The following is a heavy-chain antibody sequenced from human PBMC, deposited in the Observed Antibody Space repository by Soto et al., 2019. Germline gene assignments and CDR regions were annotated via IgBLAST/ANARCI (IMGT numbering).Heavy chain of an antibody. Sequence: QVTLKESGPVLVKPTETLTLTCTVSGFSLNNARMGVSWIRQPPGKALEWLAHIFSNDEKSYSTSLKSRLTIPKDTSKSQVVLTMTIMDHVDTATYYCARIGSGWSYGMDVWGQVTTVTVSS. CDR2: IFSNDEK. D-gene: IGHD6-19*01. CDR3: ARIGSGWSYGMDV. V-gene: IGHV2-26*01. CDR1: GFSLNNARMG. J-gene: IGHJ6*02.